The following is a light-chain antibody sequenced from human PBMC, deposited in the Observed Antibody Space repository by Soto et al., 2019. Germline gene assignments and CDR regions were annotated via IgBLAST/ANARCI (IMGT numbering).Light chain of an antibody. CDR1: QTVNTW. CDR2: DAS. CDR3: QQYTNTNNPWM. J-gene: IGKJ1*01. V-gene: IGKV1-5*01. Sequence: DIQLTQSPSTLSASVGERVTITCRAIQTVNTWLAWYQHKPGKAPKLLVYDASTLQSGVATRFSGSGSGTEFTLIISGLQPEDSATYYCQQYTNTNNPWMFGQGTKVDNK.